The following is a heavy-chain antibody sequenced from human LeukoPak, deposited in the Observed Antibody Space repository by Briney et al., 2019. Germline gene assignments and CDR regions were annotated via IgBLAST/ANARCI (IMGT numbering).Heavy chain of an antibody. CDR2: INPNSGGT. V-gene: IGHV1-2*04. J-gene: IGHJ4*02. Sequence: GASVKVSCKATGFTFTNYDINWVRQATGQGLEWMGWINPNSGGTNYAQKFQGWVTMTRDTSISTAYMELSRLRSDDTAVYYCARGSSRIAVAGTDYWGQGTLVTVSS. CDR1: GFTFTNYD. CDR3: ARGSSRIAVAGTDY. D-gene: IGHD6-19*01.